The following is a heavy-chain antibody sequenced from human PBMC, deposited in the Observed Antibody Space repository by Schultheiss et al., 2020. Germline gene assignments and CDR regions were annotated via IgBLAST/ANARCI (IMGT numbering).Heavy chain of an antibody. J-gene: IGHJ4*02. CDR2: IYSGGST. CDR3: TTRSTVTNY. V-gene: IGHV3-53*01. CDR1: GFTVSSNY. Sequence: GGSLRLSCAASGFTVSSNYMSWVRQATGKGLEWVSIIYSGGSTYYADSVKGRFTISRDNAKNSLYLQMNSLKTEDTAVYYCTTRSTVTNYWGQGTLVTVSS. D-gene: IGHD4-17*01.